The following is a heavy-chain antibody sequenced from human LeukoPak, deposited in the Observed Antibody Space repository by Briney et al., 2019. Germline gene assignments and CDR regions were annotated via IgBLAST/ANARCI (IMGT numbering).Heavy chain of an antibody. Sequence: GGSLRLSCAASGFTFSSYGMHWVRQAPGKGLEWVANIKQDGSEKYYVDSVKGRFTISRDNAKNSLYLQMNSLRAEDTAVYYCARVGGGYVNWFDPWGQGTLVTVSS. V-gene: IGHV3-7*01. D-gene: IGHD5-12*01. CDR1: GFTFSSYG. J-gene: IGHJ5*02. CDR2: IKQDGSEK. CDR3: ARVGGGYVNWFDP.